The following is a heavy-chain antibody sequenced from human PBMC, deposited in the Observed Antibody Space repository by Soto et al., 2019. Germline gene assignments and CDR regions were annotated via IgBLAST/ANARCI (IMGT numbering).Heavy chain of an antibody. Sequence: GGSVEGSCKASGGALSSYAFSWGGQAPGQGLEWMGGIIPIFGTANYAQKFQGRVTITADESTSTAYMELSSLRSEDTAVYYCARGPTQENSDYWGQGTLVTVSS. CDR1: GGALSSYA. V-gene: IGHV1-69*01. CDR3: ARGPTQENSDY. J-gene: IGHJ4*02. CDR2: IIPIFGTA.